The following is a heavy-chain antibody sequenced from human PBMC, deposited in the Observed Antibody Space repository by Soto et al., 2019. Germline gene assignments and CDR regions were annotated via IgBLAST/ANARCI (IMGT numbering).Heavy chain of an antibody. D-gene: IGHD1-1*01. Sequence: QVQLVESGGGVVQPGRSLRLSCAASGFTFSSYAMHWVRQAPGKGLEWVAVISYDGSNKYYADSVKGRFTISRDNSKNKRYRQRNSLRAEDTAVDYGGRCPRTPEGPGGWFAPWGQGTLVTVSS. CDR1: GFTFSSYA. CDR2: ISYDGSNK. J-gene: IGHJ5*02. CDR3: GRCPRTPEGPGGWFAP. V-gene: IGHV3-30-3*01.